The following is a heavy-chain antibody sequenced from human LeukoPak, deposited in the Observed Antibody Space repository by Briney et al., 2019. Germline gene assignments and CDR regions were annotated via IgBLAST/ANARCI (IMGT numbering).Heavy chain of an antibody. CDR3: ARDGNHYGSGSYYNVPGYYYYAMDV. D-gene: IGHD3-10*01. J-gene: IGHJ6*02. V-gene: IGHV3-21*01. CDR1: GFTFSSYS. CDR2: ISSSSSYI. Sequence: GGSLRLSCAASGFTFSSYSMNWVRQAPGKGLEWVSSISSSSSYIYYADSVKGRFTISRDNSKNTPYLQMNSLGAEDTALYYCARDGNHYGSGSYYNVPGYYYYAMDVWGQGTTVTVSS.